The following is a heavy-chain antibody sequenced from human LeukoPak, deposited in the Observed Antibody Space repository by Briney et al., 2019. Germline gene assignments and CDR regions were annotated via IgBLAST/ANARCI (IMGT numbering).Heavy chain of an antibody. Sequence: ASVKVSCKASGYTFTSYYMHWVRQAPGQGLEWMGIINPSGGSTSYAQKFQGRVTMTEDTSTDTAYMELSSLRSEDTAVYYCATGYGEPSFDYWGQGTLVTVSS. J-gene: IGHJ4*02. CDR3: ATGYGEPSFDY. V-gene: IGHV1-46*01. CDR1: GYTFTSYY. CDR2: INPSGGST. D-gene: IGHD4-17*01.